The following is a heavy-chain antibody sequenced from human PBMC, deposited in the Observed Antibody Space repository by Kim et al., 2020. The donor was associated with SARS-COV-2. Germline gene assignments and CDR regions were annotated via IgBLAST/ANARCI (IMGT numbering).Heavy chain of an antibody. Sequence: GGSLRLSCAASGFTFSSYSMNWVRQAPGKGLEWVSSISSSSSYIYYADSVKGRFTISRDNAKNSLYLQMNSLRADDTAVYYCARALDGIVVVTATYNWFDPWGQGTLVTVSS. CDR2: ISSSSSYI. J-gene: IGHJ5*02. V-gene: IGHV3-21*01. CDR1: GFTFSSYS. D-gene: IGHD2-21*02. CDR3: ARALDGIVVVTATYNWFDP.